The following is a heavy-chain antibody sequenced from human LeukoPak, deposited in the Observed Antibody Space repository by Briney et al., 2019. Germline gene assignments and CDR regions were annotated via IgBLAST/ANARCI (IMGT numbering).Heavy chain of an antibody. D-gene: IGHD6-19*01. CDR1: GFTFSSYG. CDR2: IWYDGSNK. CDR3: ARGRSSGWSRVLENYYYYGMDV. Sequence: GGSLRLSCAASGFTFSSYGMHWVRQAPGKGLEWVAVIWYDGSNKYYADSVKGRFTISRDNSKNTLYLQMNSLRAEDTAVYYCARGRSSGWSRVLENYYYYGMDVWGQGTTVTVSS. V-gene: IGHV3-33*01. J-gene: IGHJ6*02.